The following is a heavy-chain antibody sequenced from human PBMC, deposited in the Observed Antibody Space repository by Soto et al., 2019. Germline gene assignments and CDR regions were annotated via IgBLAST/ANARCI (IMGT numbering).Heavy chain of an antibody. J-gene: IGHJ4*02. CDR3: AKGVRGAVAGSFDC. Sequence: QVQLVESGGGVVQPGRSLRLSCAASGFTFSSYGMHWVRQAPGKGLEWVAVISYDGSNKYYADSVKGRFTISRDNSKNTLYLQMNSLRAEDTAVYYCAKGVRGAVAGSFDCWGQGTLVTVSS. D-gene: IGHD6-19*01. V-gene: IGHV3-30*18. CDR1: GFTFSSYG. CDR2: ISYDGSNK.